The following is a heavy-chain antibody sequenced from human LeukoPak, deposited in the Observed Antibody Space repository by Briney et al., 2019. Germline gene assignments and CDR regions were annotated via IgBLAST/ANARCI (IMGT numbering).Heavy chain of an antibody. D-gene: IGHD2-2*01. J-gene: IGHJ6*03. CDR3: ASLASSTSSHYYYYYMDV. CDR2: INHSGST. V-gene: IGHV4-34*01. Sequence: SETLSLTCAVYGGSFSGYYWSWIRQPPGKGLEWIGEINHSGSTNYNPSLKSRVTISVDTSKNQFSLKLSSVTAADTDVYYCASLASSTSSHYYYYYMDVWGKGTTVTVSS. CDR1: GGSFSGYY.